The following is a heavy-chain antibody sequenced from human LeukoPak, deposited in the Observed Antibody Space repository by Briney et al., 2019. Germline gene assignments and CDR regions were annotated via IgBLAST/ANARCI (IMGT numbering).Heavy chain of an antibody. CDR3: ARRAGAYTHPYDY. Sequence: GGSLRLSCAASGFTFSSYGMHWVRQAPGKGLEWVAFIRYDGSNKYYADSVKGRFTISIDNSKNTLYLQMNSLRAEDTAVYYCARRAGAYTHPYDYWGQGTLVTVS. J-gene: IGHJ4*02. D-gene: IGHD3-16*01. V-gene: IGHV3-30*02. CDR1: GFTFSSYG. CDR2: IRYDGSNK.